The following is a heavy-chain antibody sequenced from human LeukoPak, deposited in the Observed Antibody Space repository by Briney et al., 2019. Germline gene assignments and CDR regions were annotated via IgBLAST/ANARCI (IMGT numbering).Heavy chain of an antibody. D-gene: IGHD3-22*01. V-gene: IGHV3-23*01. CDR2: ISGSGGST. CDR3: AKDRSPFMIVVVTLFDY. Sequence: GGSLRLSCADSGFTFSSYAMSWVRQAPGKGLEWVSAISGSGGSTYYADSVKGRFTISRDNSKNTLYLQMNSLRAEDTAVYYCAKDRSPFMIVVVTLFDYWGQGTLVTVSS. CDR1: GFTFSSYA. J-gene: IGHJ4*02.